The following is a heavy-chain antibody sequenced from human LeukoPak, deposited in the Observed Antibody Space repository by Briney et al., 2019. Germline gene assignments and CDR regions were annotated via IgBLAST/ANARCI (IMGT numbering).Heavy chain of an antibody. J-gene: IGHJ4*02. CDR1: GFTFSSHG. CDR3: AKGLSVSGSSQIDY. V-gene: IGHV3-30*18. CDR2: ISNDGSNK. D-gene: IGHD3-10*01. Sequence: GGSLRLSCAASGFTFSSHGMHWVRQAPGKGLEWVAVISNDGSNKYYEDSVKGRFTISRDNSKNTLYLQMSSLRADDSAVYYCAKGLSVSGSSQIDYWGQGTLVTVSS.